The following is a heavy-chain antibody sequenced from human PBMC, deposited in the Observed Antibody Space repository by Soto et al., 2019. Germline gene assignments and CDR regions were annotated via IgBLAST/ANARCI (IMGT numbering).Heavy chain of an antibody. D-gene: IGHD2-15*01. CDR1: GGTFSSYA. J-gene: IGHJ5*02. CDR2: IIPIFGTA. Sequence: QVQLVQSGAEVKKPGSSVKVSCKASGGTFSSYAISWVRQAPGQGLEWMGGIIPIFGTANYAQKFQGRVTITADESTSTAYMGLSSLRSEDTAVYYCARGRALGYCSGGSCFNWFDPWGQGTLVAVSS. V-gene: IGHV1-69*01. CDR3: ARGRALGYCSGGSCFNWFDP.